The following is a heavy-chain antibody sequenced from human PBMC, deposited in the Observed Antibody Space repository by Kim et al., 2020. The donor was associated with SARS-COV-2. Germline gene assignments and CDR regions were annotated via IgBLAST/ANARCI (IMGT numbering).Heavy chain of an antibody. J-gene: IGHJ6*02. CDR1: GFTFSSYS. D-gene: IGHD6-13*01. V-gene: IGHV3-21*01. Sequence: GGSLRLSCAASGFTFSSYSMNWVRQAPGKGLEWVSSISSSSSYIYYADSVKGRFTISRDNAKNSLYLQMNSLRAEDTAVYYCARDVRIAAAGTDYYYYGMDVWGQGTTVTVSS. CDR2: ISSSSSYI. CDR3: ARDVRIAAAGTDYYYYGMDV.